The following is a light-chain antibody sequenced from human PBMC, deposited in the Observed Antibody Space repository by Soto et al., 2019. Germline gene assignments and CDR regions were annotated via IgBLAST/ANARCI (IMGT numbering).Light chain of an antibody. Sequence: DSQMTQSPSSLSASVGDRVTITCRASQSISSYLNWYQQKPGKAPKLLIYAASSLQSGVPSRFSGSGSGTDFTLTISSLQPEDFATYYCQQSYSTPPNTFGGGTKVDI. CDR3: QQSYSTPPNT. V-gene: IGKV1-39*01. CDR1: QSISSY. J-gene: IGKJ4*01. CDR2: AAS.